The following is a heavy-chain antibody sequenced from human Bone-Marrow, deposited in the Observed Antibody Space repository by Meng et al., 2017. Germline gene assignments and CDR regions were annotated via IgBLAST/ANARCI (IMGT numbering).Heavy chain of an antibody. CDR2: INPNSGGT. V-gene: IGHV1-2*02. Sequence: ASVKVSCKASGYTFTGYYMHWVRQAPGQGLEWMGWINPNSGGTNYAQKFQGRVTMTRDTSISTAYMELSRLRSDDTAMYYCARDVYDILTGYYSRFDYWGQGTLVTVSS. D-gene: IGHD3-9*01. CDR3: ARDVYDILTGYYSRFDY. J-gene: IGHJ4*02. CDR1: GYTFTGYY.